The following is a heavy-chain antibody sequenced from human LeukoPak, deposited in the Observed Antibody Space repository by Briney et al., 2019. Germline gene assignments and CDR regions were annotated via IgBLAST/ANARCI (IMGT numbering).Heavy chain of an antibody. CDR3: ARDSGGYYYGSGSQNYWYFDL. CDR2: IYYSGST. CDR1: GGSVSSGSYY. Sequence: SETLSLTCTVSGGSVSSGSYYWSWIRQPPGKGLEWIGYIYYSGSTNYNPSLKSRVTISVDTSKNQFSLKLSSVTAADTAVYYCARDSGGYYYGSGSQNYWYFDLWGRGTLVTVSS. J-gene: IGHJ2*01. V-gene: IGHV4-61*01. D-gene: IGHD3-10*01.